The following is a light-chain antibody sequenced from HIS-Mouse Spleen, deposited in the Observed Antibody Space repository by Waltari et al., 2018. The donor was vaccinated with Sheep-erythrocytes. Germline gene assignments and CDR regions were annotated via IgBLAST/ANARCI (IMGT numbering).Light chain of an antibody. CDR2: AAS. V-gene: IGKV1-8*01. CDR1: QVISSY. CDR3: QQYYSYPYT. J-gene: IGKJ2*01. Sequence: AIRMTQSPSSLSASTGYRVTITRRASQVISSYLAWYQQKPGKAPKLLIYAASTLQSGVPSRFSGSGSGTDFTLTISCLQSEDFATYYCQQYYSYPYTFGQGTKLEIK.